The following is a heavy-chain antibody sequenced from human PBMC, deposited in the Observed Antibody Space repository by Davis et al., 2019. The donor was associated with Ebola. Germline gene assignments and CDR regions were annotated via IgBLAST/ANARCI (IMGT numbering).Heavy chain of an antibody. D-gene: IGHD1-26*01. Sequence: PSETLSLTCTVSGGSISSYYWSWIRQPPGKGLEWIGYIYYSGSTNYNPSLKSRVTISVDTSKNQFSLKLSSVTAADTAVYYCARARVIVGATGDAFDIWGQGTMVTVSS. V-gene: IGHV4-59*01. CDR1: GGSISSYY. CDR3: ARARVIVGATGDAFDI. CDR2: IYYSGST. J-gene: IGHJ3*02.